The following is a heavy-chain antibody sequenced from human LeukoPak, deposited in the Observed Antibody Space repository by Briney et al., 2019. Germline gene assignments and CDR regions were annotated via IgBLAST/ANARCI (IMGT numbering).Heavy chain of an antibody. CDR1: GFTFSSYS. D-gene: IGHD1-14*01. V-gene: IGHV3-21*01. J-gene: IGHJ4*02. CDR2: ISSSSSYM. CDR3: ARLAGNQAFDY. Sequence: PGGSLRLSCAASGFTFSSYSMNWVRQAPGKGLEWVSSISSSSSYMYYADSVKGRFTISRDNAKNSLYLQMNSLRAEDTAVYYCARLAGNQAFDYWGQGTLVTASS.